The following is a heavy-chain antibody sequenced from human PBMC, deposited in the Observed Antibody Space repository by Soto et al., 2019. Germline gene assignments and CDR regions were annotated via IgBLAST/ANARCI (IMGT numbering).Heavy chain of an antibody. CDR3: TRHGSTLYAFDI. J-gene: IGHJ3*02. CDR2: IRSKANSYAT. V-gene: IGHV3-73*01. CDR1: GFTFSGSA. D-gene: IGHD3-10*01. Sequence: EVQLVESGGGLVQPGGSLKLSCAASGFTFSGSAMHWVRQASGKGLEWVGRIRSKANSYATAYAASVKGRFTISRDDSKNTAYLQMNSLKTEDTAVYYCTRHGSTLYAFDIWGQGTMVTVSS.